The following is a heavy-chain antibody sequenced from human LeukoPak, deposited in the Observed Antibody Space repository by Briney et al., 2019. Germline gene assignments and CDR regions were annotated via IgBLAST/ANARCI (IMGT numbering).Heavy chain of an antibody. V-gene: IGHV4-34*01. CDR3: ARGLGGSYYFDH. CDR2: IIHSGGT. CDR1: GGSFSGYY. J-gene: IGHJ4*02. D-gene: IGHD1-26*01. Sequence: SETLSLTCAVYGGSFSGYYWSWIRQPPGKGLDWIGEIIHSGGTNYNPSLKSRVTISADTSKNQFSLNLNSINAADTAVYYCARGLGGSYYFDHWGQGTLVTVSS.